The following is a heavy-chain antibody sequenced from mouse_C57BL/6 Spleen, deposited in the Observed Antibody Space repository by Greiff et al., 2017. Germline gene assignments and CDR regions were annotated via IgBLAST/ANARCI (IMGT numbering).Heavy chain of an antibody. Sequence: QVQLQQPGAELVRPGTSVKLSCKASGYTFTSYWMHWVKQRPGQGLEWIGVIDPSDSYTNYNQKFKGKATLTVDTSSSTAYMQLSSLTSEDSAVYYCARLAGFFPYYFDYWGQGTTLTVSS. D-gene: IGHD3-3*01. J-gene: IGHJ2*01. V-gene: IGHV1-59*01. CDR3: ARLAGFFPYYFDY. CDR1: GYTFTSYW. CDR2: IDPSDSYT.